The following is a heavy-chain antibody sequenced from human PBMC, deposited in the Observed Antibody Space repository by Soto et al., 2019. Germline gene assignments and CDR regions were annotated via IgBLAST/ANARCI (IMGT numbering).Heavy chain of an antibody. Sequence: EVQLVESGGGLVQPGGSLRLFCAASGFTFSSSWMHWVRQAPGKGLVWVSRMYSDATSTKYADSVKGRFTISRDNTKNTLYLQMNSLRAEDTAVYYCVRDRGCSQYDYWGQGTLVTVSS. D-gene: IGHD3-16*01. CDR1: GFTFSSSW. CDR2: MYSDATST. CDR3: VRDRGCSQYDY. V-gene: IGHV3-74*03. J-gene: IGHJ4*02.